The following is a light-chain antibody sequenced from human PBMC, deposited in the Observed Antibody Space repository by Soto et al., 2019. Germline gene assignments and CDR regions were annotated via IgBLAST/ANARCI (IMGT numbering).Light chain of an antibody. J-gene: IGKJ5*01. Sequence: EIVLTQSPATLSLSPVERATLSCMASQSVSSYLAWYQQKPGQAPRLLIYDASNRATGIPARFSGSGSGTEFTLTISSLQSEDFAVYYCQQYDDWPLTFGQGTRLEIK. V-gene: IGKV3-11*01. CDR2: DAS. CDR1: QSVSSY. CDR3: QQYDDWPLT.